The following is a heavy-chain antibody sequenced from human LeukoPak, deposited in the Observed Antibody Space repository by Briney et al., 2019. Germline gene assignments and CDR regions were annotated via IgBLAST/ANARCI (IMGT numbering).Heavy chain of an antibody. D-gene: IGHD4-17*01. J-gene: IGHJ4*02. CDR3: ARHYGDYPLYFDY. CDR1: GGSISSSSYY. V-gene: IGHV4-61*05. Sequence: PSETLSLTCTVSGGSISSSSYYWGWIRQPPGKGLEWIGYIYYSGSTNYNPSLKSRVTISVDTSRNQFSLKLSSVTAADTAVYYCARHYGDYPLYFDYWGQGTLVTVSS. CDR2: IYYSGST.